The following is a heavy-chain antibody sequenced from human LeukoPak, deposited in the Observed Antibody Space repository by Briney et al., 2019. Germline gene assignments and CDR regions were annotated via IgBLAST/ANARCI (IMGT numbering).Heavy chain of an antibody. CDR1: GFTFSSYW. CDR2: INQGGSEK. J-gene: IGHJ4*02. Sequence: PGGSLRLSCAASGFTFSSYWMAWVRQAPGKGLEWVANINQGGSEKCYVDSVKGRFTISRDNAKNSLYLQMNSLRAEDTAVYYCARWRYYDSSGYYYYFDYWGQGTLVTVSS. V-gene: IGHV3-7*05. D-gene: IGHD3-22*01. CDR3: ARWRYYDSSGYYYYFDY.